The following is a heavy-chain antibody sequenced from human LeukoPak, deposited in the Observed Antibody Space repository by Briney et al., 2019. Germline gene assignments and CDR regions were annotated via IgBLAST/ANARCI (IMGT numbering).Heavy chain of an antibody. D-gene: IGHD5-18*01. Sequence: ASVKVSCKSFGFTFTNYLLHWVRQAPGQGLEWVGRIAPSVDTTNYAHKFQGRVTMTRDTSISIAYMELSSLKSDDTAVYYCAREGGSSYGYAYHWGQGTLVTVSS. V-gene: IGHV1-2*07. CDR3: AREGGSSYGYAYH. J-gene: IGHJ5*02. CDR1: GFTFTNYL. CDR2: IAPSVDTT.